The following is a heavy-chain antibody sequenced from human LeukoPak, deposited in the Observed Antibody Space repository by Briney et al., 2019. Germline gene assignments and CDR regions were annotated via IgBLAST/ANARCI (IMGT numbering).Heavy chain of an antibody. CDR1: GFTFSSYG. CDR2: ISYDGSNK. Sequence: PGGSLRLSCAASGFTFSSYGMHWVRQAPGKGLEWVAVISYDGSNKYYADSVEGRFTISRDNNKNSLYLQMNSLRTEDTAFYYCAKDSLQQIALAGTAFDYWGQGTLVTVSS. V-gene: IGHV3-30*18. CDR3: AKDSLQQIALAGTAFDY. D-gene: IGHD6-19*01. J-gene: IGHJ4*02.